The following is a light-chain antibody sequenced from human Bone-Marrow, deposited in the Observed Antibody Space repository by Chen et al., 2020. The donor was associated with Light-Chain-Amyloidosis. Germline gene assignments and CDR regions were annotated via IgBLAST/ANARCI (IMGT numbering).Light chain of an antibody. CDR2: EVS. Sequence: DILITQTPLSMSVTPGQPASISCKSSQTLLHKNGKTYLYWYVQKSGQPPHLLMYEVSNRFSGVPLRFSGSGSGTDFTLEIRRVEAEGDRIYFCMQSKHLPYTFGPGTRLEIK. CDR3: MQSKHLPYT. V-gene: IGKV2D-29*01. CDR1: QTLLHKNGKTY. J-gene: IGKJ2*01.